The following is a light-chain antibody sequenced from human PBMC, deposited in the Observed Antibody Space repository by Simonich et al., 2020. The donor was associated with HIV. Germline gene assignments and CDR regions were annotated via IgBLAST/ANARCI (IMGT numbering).Light chain of an antibody. CDR2: WAS. CDR1: QSLLSNNKNF. Sequence: DIVMTQSQDSLPVSLGERATINCKSSQSLLSNNKNFLACFQHKPGQPPKMLIYWASTRESGVPDRFSGSGSGTDFTLTISSLQAEDVAVYYCQQYYAAPITFGQGTRLEI. J-gene: IGKJ5*01. CDR3: QQYYAAPIT. V-gene: IGKV4-1*01.